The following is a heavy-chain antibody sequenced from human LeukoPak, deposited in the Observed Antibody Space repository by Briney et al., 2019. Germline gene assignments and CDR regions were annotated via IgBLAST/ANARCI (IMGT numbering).Heavy chain of an antibody. Sequence: PSETLSLTCGVYGGSFSGFYWNWIRQPPGKGLEWIGAINHSGGTDYNPSLQSRVTISVDMSKNQFSLKLSSVTAADTAVYYCARGGNTYCSGGSCYSDFDYWGQGSLVTVSS. V-gene: IGHV4-34*01. CDR1: GGSFSGFY. CDR2: INHSGGT. D-gene: IGHD2-15*01. J-gene: IGHJ4*02. CDR3: ARGGNTYCSGGSCYSDFDY.